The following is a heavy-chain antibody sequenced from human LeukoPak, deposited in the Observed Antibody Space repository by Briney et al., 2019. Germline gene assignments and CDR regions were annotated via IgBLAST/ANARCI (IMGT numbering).Heavy chain of an antibody. J-gene: IGHJ4*02. CDR3: TKDRSGRETVNQRDDY. V-gene: IGHV3-30*18. CDR2: VSDDGSHK. D-gene: IGHD1-14*01. CDR1: GVTLSSYG. Sequence: GRTLTLSCAAAGVTLSSYGMHCVRQAPRKGLEWVAVVSDDGSHKYYANSLKGQFTVSRDNSRSTLYLQMNSLRADETAVYFCTKDRSGRETVNQRDDYWGQGTLVTVSS.